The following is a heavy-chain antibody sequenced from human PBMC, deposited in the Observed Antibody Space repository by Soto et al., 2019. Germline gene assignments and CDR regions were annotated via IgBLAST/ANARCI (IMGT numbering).Heavy chain of an antibody. D-gene: IGHD5-18*01. CDR1: VGSIGSSNW. CDR2: RYHSGRT. V-gene: IGHV4-4*02. J-gene: IGHJ4*02. Sequence: SLTCAVSVGSIGSSNWWGGVSQPPGKGLEWIGGRYHSGRTNCNSSLKSRVTISVDKSKNRCSLKLSSVTAADTAVYYCARAVDTAIQNWGQGTLVTVSS. CDR3: ARAVDTAIQN.